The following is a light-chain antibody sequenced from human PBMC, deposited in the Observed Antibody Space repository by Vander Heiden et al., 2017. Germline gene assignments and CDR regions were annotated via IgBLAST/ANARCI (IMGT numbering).Light chain of an antibody. J-gene: IGLJ3*02. CDR2: YVS. Sequence: QSALPQPASVSGSPGQSITISCTGTSSDVGGYNYVSWYQQRPGNAPGLIVYYVSPRPSGVSNRFSGSESGNTASLTVSGLQAEDESDYYCSAYASSHTLVFGGGTKLTVL. CDR3: SAYASSHTLV. CDR1: SSDVGGYNY. V-gene: IGLV2-14*03.